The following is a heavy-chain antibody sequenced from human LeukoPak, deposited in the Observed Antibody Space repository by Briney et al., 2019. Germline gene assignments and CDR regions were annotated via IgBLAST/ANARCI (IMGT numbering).Heavy chain of an antibody. D-gene: IGHD7-27*01. J-gene: IGHJ3*02. V-gene: IGHV3-53*01. CDR3: AREIGQLGGAFDI. CDR2: IYGGHSA. Sequence: GGSLRLSCAASGFTVSTVYMTWVRQAPGRGLEWVSVIYGGHSAYYADSVKDRFTISRDNPKNTLNLQMNSLRAEDTAVYYCAREIGQLGGAFDIWGQGTMVTVSS. CDR1: GFTVSTVY.